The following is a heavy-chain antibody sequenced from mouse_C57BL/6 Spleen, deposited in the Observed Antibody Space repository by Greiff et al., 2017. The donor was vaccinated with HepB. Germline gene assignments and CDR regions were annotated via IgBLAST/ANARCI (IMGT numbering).Heavy chain of an antibody. CDR2: INYDGSST. J-gene: IGHJ3*01. CDR1: GFTFSDYY. CDR3: AREEGACFAY. V-gene: IGHV5-16*01. Sequence: EVKVVESEGGLVQPGSSMKLSCTASGFTFSDYYMAWVRQVPEKGLEWVANINYDGSSTYYLDSLKSRFIISRDNAKNILYLQMSSLKSEDTATYYCAREEGACFAYWGQGTLVTVSA.